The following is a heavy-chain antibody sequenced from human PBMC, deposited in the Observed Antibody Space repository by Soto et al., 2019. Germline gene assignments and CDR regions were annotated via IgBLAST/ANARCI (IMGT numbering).Heavy chain of an antibody. CDR2: INSDGSST. J-gene: IGHJ3*02. D-gene: IGHD3-10*01. CDR3: ARAFPGHDAFDI. V-gene: IGHV3-74*01. CDR1: GFTFSSYW. Sequence: GGSLRLSCTSSGFTFSSYWMHWVRQAPGKGLVWVSRINSDGSSTSYADSVKGRFTISRDNAKNSLYLQMNSLRAEDTAVYYCARAFPGHDAFDIWGQGTMVTVSS.